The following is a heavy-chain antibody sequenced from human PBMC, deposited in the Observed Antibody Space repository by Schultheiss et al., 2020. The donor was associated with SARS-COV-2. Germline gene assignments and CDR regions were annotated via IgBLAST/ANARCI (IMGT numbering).Heavy chain of an antibody. CDR2: INHSGST. D-gene: IGHD1-14*01. CDR1: GGSFSGYY. CDR3: AKTRTGVIIFDY. J-gene: IGHJ4*02. Sequence: SETLSLTCAVYGGSFSGYYWSWIRQPPGKGLEWIGEINHSGSTNYNPSLKSRVTISVDTSKNQFSLKLSSVTAEDTAVYYCAKTRTGVIIFDYWGQGTLVTVSS. V-gene: IGHV4-34*01.